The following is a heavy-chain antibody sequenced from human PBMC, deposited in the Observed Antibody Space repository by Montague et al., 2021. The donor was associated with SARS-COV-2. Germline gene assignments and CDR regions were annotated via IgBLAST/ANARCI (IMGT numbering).Heavy chain of an antibody. V-gene: IGHV4-59*01. D-gene: IGHD2-21*01. CDR3: ARQDAWAYCGDECYRCWFGS. J-gene: IGHJ5*01. Sequence: SETLSLTCTVSFGSISTYYWSWIRQPPGKGLEWIGFIFYNGSTKYNPSLKRRVSISLDTSKNQFSLKLSSVTAADTAVYYCARQDAWAYCGDECYRCWFGSWGQGTLVTVSS. CDR2: IFYNGST. CDR1: FGSISTYY.